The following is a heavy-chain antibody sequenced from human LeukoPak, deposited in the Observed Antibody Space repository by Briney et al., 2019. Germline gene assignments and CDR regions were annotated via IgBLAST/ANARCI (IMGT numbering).Heavy chain of an antibody. Sequence: ASVRVSCKASGYTFTSYDINWVRQATGQGLEWMGWMNPNSGNTGYAQKFQGRVTMTTNTSISTAYMELSSLRSEDTAVYYCARREYGSGSYHLVYWGQGTLVTVSS. V-gene: IGHV1-8*01. CDR3: ARREYGSGSYHLVY. CDR2: MNPNSGNT. CDR1: GYTFTSYD. D-gene: IGHD3-10*01. J-gene: IGHJ4*02.